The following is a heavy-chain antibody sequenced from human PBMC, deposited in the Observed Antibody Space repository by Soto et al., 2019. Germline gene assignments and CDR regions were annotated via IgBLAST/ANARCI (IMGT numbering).Heavy chain of an antibody. Sequence: NPGGSLRLSCAASGFTFSSYSMNWVRQAPGRGLEWVSSISSSSSYIYYADSVKGRFTISRDNAKNSLYLQMNSLRAEDTAVYYCARDQSFWKYSSSNVGSVLWGYGMDVWGQGTTVTVSS. CDR1: GFTFSSYS. J-gene: IGHJ6*02. D-gene: IGHD6-6*01. V-gene: IGHV3-21*01. CDR2: ISSSSSYI. CDR3: ARDQSFWKYSSSNVGSVLWGYGMDV.